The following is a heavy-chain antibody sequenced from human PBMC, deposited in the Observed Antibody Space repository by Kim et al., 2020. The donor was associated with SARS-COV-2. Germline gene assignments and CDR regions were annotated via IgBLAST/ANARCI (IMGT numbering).Heavy chain of an antibody. CDR2: IKQDGSER. CDR1: GFGFSDYW. CDR3: ARVLGYSSSWFWFDP. D-gene: IGHD6-13*01. Sequence: GGSLRLSCAASGFGFSDYWMSWVRQAPGKGLEWVANIKQDGSERYYVDSVKGRFIISKDNAKNSLYLQMNSLRVEDTAVYYCARVLGYSSSWFWFDPWGQGTLVTVSS. V-gene: IGHV3-7*01. J-gene: IGHJ5*02.